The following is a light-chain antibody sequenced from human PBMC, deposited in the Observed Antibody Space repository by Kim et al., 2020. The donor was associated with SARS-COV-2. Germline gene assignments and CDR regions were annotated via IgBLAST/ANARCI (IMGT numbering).Light chain of an antibody. J-gene: IGLJ2*01. CDR2: YDT. Sequence: APGTTATITCGGTNIGHKSVHWYQQGPGQAPVLVIHYDTDRPSGIPERFSGSNSGTTATLTISRVEAGDEADFYCQVWDDDTDHPIFGGGTQLTVL. CDR3: QVWDDDTDHPI. CDR1: NIGHKS. V-gene: IGLV3-21*04.